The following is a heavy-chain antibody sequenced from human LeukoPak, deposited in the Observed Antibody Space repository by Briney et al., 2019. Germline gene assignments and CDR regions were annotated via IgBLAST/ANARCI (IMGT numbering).Heavy chain of an antibody. D-gene: IGHD5-12*01. CDR3: ARVLSRGYSGYGSGMDV. Sequence: GGSLRLSCAASGFTFSSYDMHWVCQATGKGLEWVSAIGTAGDTYYPGSVKGRFTISRETAKNSLYLQMNSLRAGDTAVYYCARVLSRGYSGYGSGMDVWGQGTTVTVSS. J-gene: IGHJ6*02. V-gene: IGHV3-13*04. CDR1: GFTFSSYD. CDR2: IGTAGDT.